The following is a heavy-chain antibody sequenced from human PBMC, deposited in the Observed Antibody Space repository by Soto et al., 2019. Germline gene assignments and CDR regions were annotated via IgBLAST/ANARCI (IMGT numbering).Heavy chain of an antibody. CDR1: GFSLSTSGVG. CDR3: AHLPWKEMWPRAPVVN. J-gene: IGHJ4*02. D-gene: IGHD1-1*01. V-gene: IGHV2-5*02. Sequence: GSGPTLVNPTQTLTLTCTFSGFSLSTSGVGVGWIRQPPGTALEWLGIIFWDDDKRYRPSLKSRVTITKDTSKNQLVLTMTNMDPVDTATYYCAHLPWKEMWPRAPVVNWGQGTPVTVSS. CDR2: IFWDDDK.